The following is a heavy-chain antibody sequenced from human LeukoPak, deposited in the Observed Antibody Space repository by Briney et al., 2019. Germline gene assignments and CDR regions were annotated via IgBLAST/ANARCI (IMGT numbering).Heavy chain of an antibody. CDR3: ARSTYYYDSSGYCYHWFDP. D-gene: IGHD3-22*01. Sequence: SQTLSLTCAVSGGSISSGGYSWSWIRQPPGKGLEWIGYIYHSGSTYYNPSLKSRVTISVDRSKNQFSLKLSSVTAADTAVYYCARSTYYYDSSGYCYHWFDPWGQGTLVTVSS. V-gene: IGHV4-30-2*01. CDR2: IYHSGST. J-gene: IGHJ5*02. CDR1: GGSISSGGYS.